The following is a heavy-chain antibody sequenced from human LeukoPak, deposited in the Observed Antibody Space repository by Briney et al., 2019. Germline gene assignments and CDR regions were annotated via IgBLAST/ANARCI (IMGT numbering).Heavy chain of an antibody. Sequence: SETLSPSCTVSGGSISSGFIYWSWIRQHPEKGLEWIGFIFYTGSTSFNPSLRRRVSISTDISENQFSLRLDSVTAADTAMYYCGRVVDRAPSNYFDYSGAGIPFTVSS. V-gene: IGHV4-31*02. CDR1: GGSISSGFIY. J-gene: IGHJ4*02. D-gene: IGHD5-18*01. CDR2: IFYTGST. CDR3: GRVVDRAPSNYFDY.